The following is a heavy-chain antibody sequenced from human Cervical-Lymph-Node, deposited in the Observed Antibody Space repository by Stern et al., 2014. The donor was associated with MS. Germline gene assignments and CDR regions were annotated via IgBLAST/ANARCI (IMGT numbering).Heavy chain of an antibody. CDR3: ASANCSSTSCPNWFDP. CDR1: CGSISSGDYY. V-gene: IGHV4-30-4*01. CDR2: IHYSGSH. D-gene: IGHD2-2*01. Sequence: QLQESGPGLVKPLQTPSLTCTVSCGSISSGDYYWSWIRQPPGKGLEGIGDIHYSGSHYYNPSLKSRVTISVDTSKTQFSLKLSSVTAADTAVYYCASANCSSTSCPNWFDPWGQGTLVTVSS. J-gene: IGHJ5*02.